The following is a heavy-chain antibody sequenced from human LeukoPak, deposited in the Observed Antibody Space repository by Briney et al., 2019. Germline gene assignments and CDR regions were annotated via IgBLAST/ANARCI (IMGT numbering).Heavy chain of an antibody. CDR2: IYTSGST. V-gene: IGHV4-4*07. J-gene: IGHJ3*02. D-gene: IGHD5-12*01. CDR3: ARGAYSGYDMGAFDI. Sequence: KPSETLSLTCTVSGGSISSYHWSWIRQPAGKGLEWIGRIYTSGSTNYNPSLKSRVTISVDTSKNQFSLKPSSVTAADTAVYYCARGAYSGYDMGAFDIWGQGTMVTVSS. CDR1: GGSISSYH.